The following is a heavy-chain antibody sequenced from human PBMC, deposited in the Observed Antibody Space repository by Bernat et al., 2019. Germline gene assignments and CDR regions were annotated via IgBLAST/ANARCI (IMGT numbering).Heavy chain of an antibody. CDR3: ARGLNHATTDS. J-gene: IGHJ4*02. CDR2: IDHSGST. D-gene: IGHD1-14*01. V-gene: IGHV4-34*01. Sequence: QVQLQQWGAGVLKPAEGLSLTCAVYGGAVSGYYWSWIRQPPGKGLEWIGEIDHSGSTNYQSSHKSRVTISVDTSKNQFSLKLSSVTAADTAVYDCARGLNHATTDSWGQGTLVTVSS. CDR1: GGAVSGYY.